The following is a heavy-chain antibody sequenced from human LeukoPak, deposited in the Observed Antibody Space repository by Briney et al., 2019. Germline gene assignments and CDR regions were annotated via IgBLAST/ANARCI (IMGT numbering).Heavy chain of an antibody. CDR1: GFTFSSYA. CDR3: ARVATLNWNYYDY. Sequence: GGSLRLSCAASGFTFSSYAMHWVRQAPGKGLEWVAVISYDGSNKYYADSVKGRFTISRDNSKNMLYLQMNSLRAEDTAVYYCARVATLNWNYYDYWGQGTLVTVSS. V-gene: IGHV3-30-3*01. D-gene: IGHD1-1*01. CDR2: ISYDGSNK. J-gene: IGHJ4*02.